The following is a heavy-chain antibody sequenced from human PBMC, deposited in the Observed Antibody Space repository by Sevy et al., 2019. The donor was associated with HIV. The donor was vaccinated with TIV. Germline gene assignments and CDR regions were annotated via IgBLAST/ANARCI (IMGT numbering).Heavy chain of an antibody. CDR1: GFTFSSYA. Sequence: GGSLRLSCAASGFTFSSYAMSWVRQAPGKGLEWVSAISGRGGSTYYADSVKGRFTISRDNSKNTLYLQMNSLRAEDTAVYYCAKRGYSGYDYEAHYYYMDVWGKGTTVTVSS. V-gene: IGHV3-23*01. CDR3: AKRGYSGYDYEAHYYYMDV. D-gene: IGHD5-12*01. CDR2: ISGRGGST. J-gene: IGHJ6*03.